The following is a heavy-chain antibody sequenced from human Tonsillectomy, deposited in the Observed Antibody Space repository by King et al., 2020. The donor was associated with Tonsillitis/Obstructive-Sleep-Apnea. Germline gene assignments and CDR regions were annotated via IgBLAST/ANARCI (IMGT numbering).Heavy chain of an antibody. D-gene: IGHD4-23*01. CDR3: AKVFDYGGNAAGCDY. J-gene: IGHJ4*02. CDR2: ISWNSGSI. CDR1: GFTFDNYA. Sequence: QLVQSGGGLVQPGKSLRLSCAASGFTFDNYAMHWVRQVPGKGLEWVSGISWNSGSIGYADSVKGRFTISRDNAKNSLYLQMNSLRAEDTALYYCAKVFDYGGNAAGCDYWGQGTLVTVSS. V-gene: IGHV3-9*01.